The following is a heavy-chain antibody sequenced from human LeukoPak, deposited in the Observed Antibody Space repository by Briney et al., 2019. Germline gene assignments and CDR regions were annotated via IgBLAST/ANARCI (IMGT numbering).Heavy chain of an antibody. Sequence: SETLSLTCTVSGGSISSSSYYWGWMRQPPGKGLEWIGSIYYSGSTYYNPSLKSRVTISVDTSKNQFSLKLSSVTAADTAVYYCASYNWNDARFDYWGQGTLVNVSS. J-gene: IGHJ4*02. CDR2: IYYSGST. CDR1: GGSISSSSYY. CDR3: ASYNWNDARFDY. D-gene: IGHD1-1*01. V-gene: IGHV4-39*01.